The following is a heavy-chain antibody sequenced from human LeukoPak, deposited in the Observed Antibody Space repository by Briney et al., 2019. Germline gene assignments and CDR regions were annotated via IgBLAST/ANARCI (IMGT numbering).Heavy chain of an antibody. Sequence: GGSLRLSCAASGFTFTSYGMHWVRQAAGKGLEWVASIRYDGSNAYYADSVKGRFTISRDNSKNTLFLQMNSLRAEDTAVYYCAQDHGYSYGYPDYWGQGTLVTVFS. CDR3: AQDHGYSYGYPDY. CDR2: IRYDGSNA. CDR1: GFTFTSYG. D-gene: IGHD5-18*01. J-gene: IGHJ4*02. V-gene: IGHV3-30*02.